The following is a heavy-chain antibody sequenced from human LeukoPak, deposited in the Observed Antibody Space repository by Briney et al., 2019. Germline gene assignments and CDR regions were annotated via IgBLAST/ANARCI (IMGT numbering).Heavy chain of an antibody. J-gene: IGHJ4*02. Sequence: GGSLRLSCAASGFTFSIYAMSWVRQAPGKGLEWVSGINPGSDDIYYADSVKGRFTISRDNSKNTLYLQMNSLRAEDTAVYYCAKGRLGIGDYWGQGTLVTVSS. CDR3: AKGRLGIGDY. CDR1: GFTFSIYA. D-gene: IGHD7-27*01. V-gene: IGHV3-23*01. CDR2: INPGSDDI.